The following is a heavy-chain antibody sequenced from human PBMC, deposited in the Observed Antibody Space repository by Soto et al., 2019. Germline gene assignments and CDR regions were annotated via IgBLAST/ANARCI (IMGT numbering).Heavy chain of an antibody. V-gene: IGHV4-39*01. D-gene: IGHD2-2*01. J-gene: IGHJ6*03. Sequence: SETLSLTCTVSGGSISSSSYYWGWIRQPPGKGLEWIGSIYYSGSTYYNPSLKSRVTISVDTSKNQFSLKLSSVTAADTAVYYCASNSPEKGYCSSTSCYGYYYYYMDVWGKGTTVTVSS. CDR1: GGSISSSSYY. CDR2: IYYSGST. CDR3: ASNSPEKGYCSSTSCYGYYYYYMDV.